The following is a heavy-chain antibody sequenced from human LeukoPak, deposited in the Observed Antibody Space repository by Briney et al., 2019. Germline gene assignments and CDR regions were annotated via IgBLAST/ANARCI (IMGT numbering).Heavy chain of an antibody. J-gene: IGHJ6*02. CDR2: INHSGST. Sequence: KPSETLSLTRTVSGGSISSYYWSWIRQPPGKGLEWIGEINHSGSTNYNPSLKSRVTISVDTSKNQFSLKLSSVTAADTAVYYCARTLRTNYYYYYGMDVWGQGTTVTVPS. CDR3: ARTLRTNYYYYYGMDV. V-gene: IGHV4-34*01. D-gene: IGHD4-17*01. CDR1: GGSISSYY.